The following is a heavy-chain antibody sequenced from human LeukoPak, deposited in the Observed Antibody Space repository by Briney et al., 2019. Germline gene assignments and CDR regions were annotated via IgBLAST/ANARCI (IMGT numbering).Heavy chain of an antibody. D-gene: IGHD6-13*01. CDR1: GFTFSSYW. J-gene: IGHJ4*02. V-gene: IGHV3-74*01. CDR3: ARDYSSSWYTQRLDY. CDR2: INSDGTT. Sequence: GGSLRLSCAASGFTFSSYWMHWVRQAPGKGLVWVSRINSDGTTTYADSVKGRFTISRDNAKNTLYLQMNSLRAEDTAVYYCARDYSSSWYTQRLDYWGQGTLVTVSS.